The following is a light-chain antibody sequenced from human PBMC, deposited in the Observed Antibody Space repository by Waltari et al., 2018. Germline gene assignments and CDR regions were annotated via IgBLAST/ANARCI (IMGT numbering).Light chain of an antibody. CDR2: EDP. J-gene: IGLJ2*01. CDR1: SGSIASTY. CDR3: QSLDSTSPVI. Sequence: FVLTQPPSVSESPGKTVTISCTRSSGSIASTYVQWYHQPPGGAPTIVIYEDPQRPSGVPDRFSASIDVSSNSASLTISGLKTEDEADYYCQSLDSTSPVIFGGGTRVTVL. V-gene: IGLV6-57*03.